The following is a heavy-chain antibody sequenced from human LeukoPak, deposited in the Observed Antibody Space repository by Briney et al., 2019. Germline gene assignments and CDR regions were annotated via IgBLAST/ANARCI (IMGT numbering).Heavy chain of an antibody. D-gene: IGHD2-2*01. CDR3: ARENYCSSTSCLDY. CDR1: GYTFTSYD. Sequence: ASVKVSCXASGYTFTSYDINWVRQATGQGLEWMGWMNPNSGNTGYAQKFQGRVTITRNTSISTAYMELSSLRSEDTAVYYCARENYCSSTSCLDYWGQGTLVTVSS. CDR2: MNPNSGNT. V-gene: IGHV1-8*03. J-gene: IGHJ4*02.